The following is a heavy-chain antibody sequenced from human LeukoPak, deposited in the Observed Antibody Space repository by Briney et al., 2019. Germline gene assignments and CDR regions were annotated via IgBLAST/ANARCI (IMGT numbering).Heavy chain of an antibody. V-gene: IGHV3-48*03. CDR1: GFIFSSYE. D-gene: IGHD3-16*01. CDR2: ISSSGSTI. J-gene: IGHJ4*02. Sequence: GGSLRLSCAASGFIFSSYEMNWVRQAPGKGLEWVSYISSSGSTIYYADSVKGRFTISRDNAKNSLYLQMNSLRAEDTAVYYCARETGGEIDYWGQGTLVTVSS. CDR3: ARETGGEIDY.